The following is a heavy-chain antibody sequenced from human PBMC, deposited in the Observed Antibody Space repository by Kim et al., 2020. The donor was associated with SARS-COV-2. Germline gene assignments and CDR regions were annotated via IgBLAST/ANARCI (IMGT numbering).Heavy chain of an antibody. Sequence: SQTLSLTCAISGDSVSRNGAAWNWIRQSPSRGLEWLGRAYFGSKPSTDYAESVKSRITINFDTSKNQFSLQLSSVTPEDAAVYYCARGRDACFDFWGQGTLVTVSS. CDR1: GDSVSRNGAA. V-gene: IGHV6-1*01. CDR2: AYFGSKPST. CDR3: ARGRDACFDF. J-gene: IGHJ4*02.